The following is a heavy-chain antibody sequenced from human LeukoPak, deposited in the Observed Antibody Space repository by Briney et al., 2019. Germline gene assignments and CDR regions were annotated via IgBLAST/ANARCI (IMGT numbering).Heavy chain of an antibody. CDR3: AREIPFISGSYYDY. V-gene: IGHV4-30-4*08. CDR2: IYYSGST. Sequence: PSETLSLTCTVSGGSISSGDYYWSWIRQPPGKGLEWIGYIYYSGSTYYNPSLKSRVTISVDTSKNQFSLKQSSVTAADTAVYYCAREIPFISGSYYDYWGQGTLVTVSS. J-gene: IGHJ4*02. D-gene: IGHD1-26*01. CDR1: GGSISSGDYY.